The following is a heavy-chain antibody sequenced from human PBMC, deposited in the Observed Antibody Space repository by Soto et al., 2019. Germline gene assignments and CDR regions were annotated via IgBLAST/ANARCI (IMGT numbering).Heavy chain of an antibody. CDR2: IYYSGST. J-gene: IGHJ6*02. V-gene: IGHV4-31*03. CDR1: GGSISSGGYY. Sequence: QVQLQESSPGLVKPSQTQSLTCTVSGGSISSGGYYWSWIRQHPGKGLEWIGYIYYSGSTYYNPSLKSRVTISGDTFKNQFSLKLSSVTAADTAVYYCARVSAYLDYYVSSGYYYSPYYYYGMDVWGQGTTVTVSS. CDR3: ARVSAYLDYYVSSGYYYSPYYYYGMDV. D-gene: IGHD3-22*01.